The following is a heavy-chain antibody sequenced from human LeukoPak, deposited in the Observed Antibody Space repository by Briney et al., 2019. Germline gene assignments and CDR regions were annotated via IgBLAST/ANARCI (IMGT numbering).Heavy chain of an antibody. D-gene: IGHD6-6*01. CDR1: GFTFSNYG. CDR2: ISGSSGST. V-gene: IGHV3-23*01. J-gene: IGHJ4*02. Sequence: GGSLRLSCAASGFTFSNYGMSWVRQAPGKGLEWVSAISGSSGSTYYADSVKGRFTISRDNSKNTLYLQMNSLRAADTAVYYCAGDKGTSYLSSFDYWGQGTLVTVSS. CDR3: AGDKGTSYLSSFDY.